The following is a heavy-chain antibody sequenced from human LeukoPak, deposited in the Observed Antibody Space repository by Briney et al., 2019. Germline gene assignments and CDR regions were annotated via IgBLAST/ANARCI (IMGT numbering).Heavy chain of an antibody. Sequence: ASVKVSCKASGYTFTGYYMHWVRQAPGQGLEWMGWINPNSGGTNYAQKFQGRVTMTRDTSISTAYMELSRLRSDDTAVYYCARARGGYYDSSGYYWLLPFDYWGQGTLVTVSS. CDR3: ARARGGYYDSSGYYWLLPFDY. J-gene: IGHJ4*02. D-gene: IGHD3-22*01. CDR2: INPNSGGT. V-gene: IGHV1-2*02. CDR1: GYTFTGYY.